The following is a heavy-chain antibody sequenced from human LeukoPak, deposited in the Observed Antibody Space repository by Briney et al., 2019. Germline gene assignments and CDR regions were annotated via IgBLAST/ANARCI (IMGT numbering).Heavy chain of an antibody. CDR2: ISPNRGGT. V-gene: IGHV1-2*02. CDR1: GYTFTGYY. D-gene: IGHD3-16*02. CDR3: ARDKLRLGEFSF. Sequence: ASVKVSCKTSGYTFTGYYMHWVRQAPGQGLEWMGWISPNRGGTNYAQKFQGRVTLTRDTSISTVYMELSRLKSGDTAVYYCARDKLRLGEFSFWGQGTLVTVAS. J-gene: IGHJ4*02.